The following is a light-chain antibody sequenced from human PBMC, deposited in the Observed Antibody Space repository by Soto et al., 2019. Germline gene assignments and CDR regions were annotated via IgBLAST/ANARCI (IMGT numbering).Light chain of an antibody. J-gene: IGKJ1*01. CDR1: QGISNY. Sequence: DIQMTQSPSSLSASVGDRVTITCRASQGISNYLAWYQQKPGKVPKLLIYAASTLQSGVPSRFSGSGSGTDFTLTISSLQPEDVATYYCQQYNNWWTFGQGTKVDIK. CDR2: AAS. V-gene: IGKV1-27*01. CDR3: QQYNNWWT.